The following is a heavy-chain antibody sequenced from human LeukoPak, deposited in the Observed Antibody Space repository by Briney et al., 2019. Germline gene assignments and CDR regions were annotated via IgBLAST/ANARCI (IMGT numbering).Heavy chain of an antibody. CDR1: GGSISSSSDY. D-gene: IGHD3-22*01. CDR2: IYNSGST. Sequence: SETLSLTCTVSGGSISSSSDYWGWIRQPPGKGLEWIGSIYNSGSTYYNPSLKSRVTISVDTSKNQFSLKLSSVSAADTAVYYCARDVVHYYDSSGYCDYWGQGTLVTVSS. V-gene: IGHV4-39*07. CDR3: ARDVVHYYDSSGYCDY. J-gene: IGHJ4*02.